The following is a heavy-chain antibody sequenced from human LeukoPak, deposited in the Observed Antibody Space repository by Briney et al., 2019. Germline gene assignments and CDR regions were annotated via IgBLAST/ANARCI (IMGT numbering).Heavy chain of an antibody. CDR3: ARDRNGDLTFDY. CDR2: IKSKTDGGTT. J-gene: IGHJ4*02. Sequence: GGPLRLSCAASGFTFSNAWMSWVRQAPGKGLEWVGRIKSKTDGGTTDYAAPVKGRFTISRDDSKNTLYLQMNSLRAEDTAVYYCARDRNGDLTFDYWGQGTLVTVSS. D-gene: IGHD4-17*01. CDR1: GFTFSNAW. V-gene: IGHV3-15*01.